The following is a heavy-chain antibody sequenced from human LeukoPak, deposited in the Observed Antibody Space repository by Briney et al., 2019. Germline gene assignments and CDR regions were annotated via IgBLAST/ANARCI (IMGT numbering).Heavy chain of an antibody. J-gene: IGHJ6*03. CDR1: GGTFSSYA. Sequence: SVKVSCKASGGTFSSYAISWVRQAPGQGLERMGGIIPIFGTADYAQKFQGRVTINTDESTSAAYMELSSLTSEDTAVYYCARVDYSNYYYYYYMDVWGKGTTVTVSS. V-gene: IGHV1-69*05. CDR3: ARVDYSNYYYYYYMDV. CDR2: IIPIFGTA. D-gene: IGHD4-11*01.